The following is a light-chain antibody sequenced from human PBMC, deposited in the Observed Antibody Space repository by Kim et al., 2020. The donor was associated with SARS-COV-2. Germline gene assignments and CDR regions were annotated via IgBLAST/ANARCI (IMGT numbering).Light chain of an antibody. CDR1: QSVDNY. CDR3: QQRRHWPPLT. V-gene: IGKV3-11*01. Sequence: EIVLTQSPATLSLSPGERATLSCRASQSVDNYLVWYQQKPGQAPRLLIYDTSHRATGVPARFSGGGSGTDFTLTISSLEAEDFAVYYCQQRRHWPPLTFGGGTKVDIK. CDR2: DTS. J-gene: IGKJ4*01.